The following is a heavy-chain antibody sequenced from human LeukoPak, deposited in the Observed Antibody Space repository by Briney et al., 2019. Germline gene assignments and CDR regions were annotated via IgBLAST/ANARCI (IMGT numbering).Heavy chain of an antibody. V-gene: IGHV4-34*01. Sequence: SETLSLTCAVYGGSFSGYYWSWIRQPPGKGLEWIGEINYSGSTNYNPSLKSRVTISVDTSKNQFSLKLSSVTAADTAVYYCARGPLVGATRGGLYYFDYWGQGTLVTVSS. CDR2: INYSGST. CDR3: ARGPLVGATRGGLYYFDY. J-gene: IGHJ4*02. D-gene: IGHD1-26*01. CDR1: GGSFSGYY.